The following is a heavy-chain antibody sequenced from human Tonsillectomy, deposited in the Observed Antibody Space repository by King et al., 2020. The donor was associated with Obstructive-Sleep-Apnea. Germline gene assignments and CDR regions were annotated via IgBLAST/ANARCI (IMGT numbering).Heavy chain of an antibody. J-gene: IGHJ4*02. CDR2: IYYSGST. Sequence: LQLQESGPGLVKPSETLSLTCTVSGGSISSSSYYWGWIRQPPGKGLEWIGSIYYSGSTYYNPSLKSRVTISVDTSKNQFSLKLSSVTAAETAVYYCARHVPYKGSSGWHKGIDYWGQGTLVTVSS. D-gene: IGHD6-19*01. V-gene: IGHV4-39*01. CDR3: ARHVPYKGSSGWHKGIDY. CDR1: GGSISSSSYY.